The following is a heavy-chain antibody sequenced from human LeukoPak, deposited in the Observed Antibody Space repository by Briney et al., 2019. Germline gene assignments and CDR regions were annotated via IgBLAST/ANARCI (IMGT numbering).Heavy chain of an antibody. V-gene: IGHV3-64*01. CDR3: ARDEWQYCSGGSCYQGPFDY. D-gene: IGHD2-15*01. Sequence: GGSLRLSCAASGFTFSSYWMHWVRQAPGKGLEYVSAISSNGGSTYYANSVKGRFTISRDNSKNTLYLQMGSLRAEDMAVYYCARDEWQYCSGGSCYQGPFDYWGQGTLVTVSS. J-gene: IGHJ4*02. CDR2: ISSNGGST. CDR1: GFTFSSYW.